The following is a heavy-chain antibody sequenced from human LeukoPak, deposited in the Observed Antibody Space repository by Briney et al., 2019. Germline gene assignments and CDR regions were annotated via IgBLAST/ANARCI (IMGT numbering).Heavy chain of an antibody. CDR2: VWSGGSNN. V-gene: IGHV3-30*02. CDR3: AKDLFSIPGGVVISPPGDY. Sequence: PGGSLRLSCAASGFTFSTYGMHWVRQAPCKGLEWVAVVWSGGSNNYYADSVKGRFTISRDNSKNTLYLQMNSLRVEDTAVYYCAKDLFSIPGGVVISPPGDYWGQGTLVTVSS. J-gene: IGHJ4*02. D-gene: IGHD3-3*01. CDR1: GFTFSTYG.